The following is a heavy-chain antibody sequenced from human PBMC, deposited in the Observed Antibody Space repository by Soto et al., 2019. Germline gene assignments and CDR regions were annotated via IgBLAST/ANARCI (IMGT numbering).Heavy chain of an antibody. CDR2: IYYSGST. V-gene: IGHV4-30-4*01. J-gene: IGHJ6*02. CDR1: GGSISSGDYY. Sequence: PSETLSLTCTVSGGSISSGDYYWSWIRQPPGKGLEWIGYIYYSGSTYYNPSLKSRVTISVDTSKNQFSLKLSSVTAADTAVYYCARGGRITIFGVPYYYGMDVWGQGTTVTVSS. CDR3: ARGGRITIFGVPYYYGMDV. D-gene: IGHD3-3*01.